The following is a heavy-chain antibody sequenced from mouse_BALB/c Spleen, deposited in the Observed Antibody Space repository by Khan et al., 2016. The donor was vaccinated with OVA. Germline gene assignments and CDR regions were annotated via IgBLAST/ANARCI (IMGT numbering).Heavy chain of an antibody. CDR2: INSNGGST. J-gene: IGHJ2*01. CDR1: GFTFSSYG. V-gene: IGHV5-6-3*01. CDR3: ARMARTIN. Sequence: EVQLQESGGGLVQPGGSLKLSCAASGFTFSSYGMSWVRQTPDKRLELVATINSNGGSTYYPDSVKGRFTMSRDNAKNTLYLQMSSLKSEDTAMYYCARMARTINWGQGTTLTVSS.